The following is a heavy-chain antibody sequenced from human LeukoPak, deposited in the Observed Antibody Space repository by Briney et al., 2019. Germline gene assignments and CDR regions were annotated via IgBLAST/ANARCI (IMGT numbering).Heavy chain of an antibody. V-gene: IGHV4-38-2*02. D-gene: IGHD3-16*01. CDR2: VYYTGST. CDR3: ARYVEDYYYYYMDV. CDR1: GYSINSGYF. J-gene: IGHJ6*03. Sequence: SETLSLTCTVSGYSINSGYFWDWIRQPPGKGLEWVGTVYYTGSTFYSPSVKSRVTISRDTSKNQFSLKLSSVTAADTAAYYCARYVEDYYYYYMDVWGKGTTVTVSS.